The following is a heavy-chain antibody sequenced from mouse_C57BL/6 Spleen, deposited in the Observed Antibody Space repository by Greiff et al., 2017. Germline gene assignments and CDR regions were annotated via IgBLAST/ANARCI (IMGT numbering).Heavy chain of an antibody. CDR3: ARQNYYGSSSDYFDY. J-gene: IGHJ2*01. CDR1: GYTFTSYW. V-gene: IGHV1-61*01. CDR2: IYPSDSET. D-gene: IGHD1-1*01. Sequence: VQLQQPGAELVRPGSSVKLSCKASGYTFTSYWMDWVKQRPGQGLEWIGNIYPSDSETHYNQKFKDKATLTVDKSSSTAYMQLSSLTSEDSAVYYCARQNYYGSSSDYFDYWGQGTTLTVSS.